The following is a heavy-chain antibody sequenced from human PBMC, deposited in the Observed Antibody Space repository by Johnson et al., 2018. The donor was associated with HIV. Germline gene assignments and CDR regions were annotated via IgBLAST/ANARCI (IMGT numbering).Heavy chain of an antibody. CDR2: IYSGGST. CDR3: AREATYYDYVWGSDAFDI. V-gene: IGHV3-53*01. CDR1: GFTVSSNY. J-gene: IGHJ3*02. Sequence: EVQLVESGGGLIQPGGSLRLSCAASGFTVSSNYMSWVRQAPGKGLEWVSVIYSGGSTYYAYSVKGRFTISRDNSKNTLYLQMNSLRAEDTAVYYCAREATYYDYVWGSDAFDIWGQGTMVTVSS. D-gene: IGHD3-16*01.